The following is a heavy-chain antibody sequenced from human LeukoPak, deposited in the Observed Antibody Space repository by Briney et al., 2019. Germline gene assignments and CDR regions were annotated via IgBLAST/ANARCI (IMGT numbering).Heavy chain of an antibody. J-gene: IGHJ4*02. Sequence: ASVKVSCKASGYTFTGYYMHWVRQVPGQALGWMGWINPNRGGTNYAQKFQGRVTLTRDTSITTAYMELSRLRSDDTAVYYCARGFSSWYLSPYYLEYCGQGTPVTVSS. CDR1: GYTFTGYY. D-gene: IGHD6-13*01. CDR3: ARGFSSWYLSPYYLEY. CDR2: INPNRGGT. V-gene: IGHV1-2*02.